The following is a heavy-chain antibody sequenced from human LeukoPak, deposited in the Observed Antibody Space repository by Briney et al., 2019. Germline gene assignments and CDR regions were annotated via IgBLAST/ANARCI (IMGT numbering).Heavy chain of an antibody. CDR1: GFTFNNFA. V-gene: IGHV3-23*01. D-gene: IGHD1-26*01. Sequence: GGSLRLSCAASGFTFNNFAMSWVRQAPGTGLEWVLVMSGSGTSTYYADSVKGRFTISGDNSKNTVYLQMNRLTAEDSAVYYCTKAGGNYFNWYFDLWGRGTLVTVSS. CDR2: MSGSGTST. J-gene: IGHJ2*01. CDR3: TKAGGNYFNWYFDL.